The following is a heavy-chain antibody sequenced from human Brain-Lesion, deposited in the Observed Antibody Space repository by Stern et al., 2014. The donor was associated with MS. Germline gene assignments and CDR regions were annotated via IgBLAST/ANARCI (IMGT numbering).Heavy chain of an antibody. D-gene: IGHD3-10*01. CDR1: GFPFSNSW. CDR3: ARGERWFDS. Sequence: EVQLVDSGGGFVQPGGSLRLSCAASGFPFSNSWMHWVRQAPGKGLVWVSRVNNDGRRTSYADSVKGRFTMSRDNAKNTLYLQMNSLRVEDTAIYYCARGERWFDSWGQGTLVTVSS. V-gene: IGHV3-74*02. J-gene: IGHJ5*01. CDR2: VNNDGRRT.